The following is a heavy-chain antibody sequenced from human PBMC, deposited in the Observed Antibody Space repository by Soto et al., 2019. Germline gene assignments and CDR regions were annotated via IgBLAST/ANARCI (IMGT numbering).Heavy chain of an antibody. J-gene: IGHJ4*02. V-gene: IGHV4-39*01. CDR3: ATNDILTGYSPRWPFDY. D-gene: IGHD3-9*01. Sequence: QLQLQESGPGLVKPSETLSLTCTVSGGSISSSSYYWGWIRQPPGKGLEWIGSIYYSGSTYYNPSLKSRVTISVDTSKNQFSLKLSAVTAADTAVYYCATNDILTGYSPRWPFDYWGQGTLVTVSS. CDR1: GGSISSSSYY. CDR2: IYYSGST.